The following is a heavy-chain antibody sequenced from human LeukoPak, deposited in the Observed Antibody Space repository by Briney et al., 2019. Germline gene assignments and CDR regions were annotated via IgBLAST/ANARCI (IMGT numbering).Heavy chain of an antibody. D-gene: IGHD4-23*01. Sequence: ASVKVSCKASGFPFISYYMHWVRQAPGQGLEWMGSINPSGDSTHYAQKFQGRVTMTRDTSTGTVYMELSSLTSDDTAVFYCARDNSGGNSWWLDPWGQGTLVTVSS. J-gene: IGHJ5*02. CDR2: INPSGDST. CDR3: ARDNSGGNSWWLDP. V-gene: IGHV1-46*01. CDR1: GFPFISYY.